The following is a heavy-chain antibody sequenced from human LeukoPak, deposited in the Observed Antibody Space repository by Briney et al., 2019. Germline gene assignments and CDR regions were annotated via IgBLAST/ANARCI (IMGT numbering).Heavy chain of an antibody. D-gene: IGHD6-13*01. Sequence: SETLSLTCTVSGGSISDYSWSWIRQPPGKGLEWIGNLYYNGSANHNPSLKSRVTISVDTSKNQFSLKLSSVTAADTAVYYCARDSSSWYLDAFDIWGQGTMVTVSS. CDR3: ARDSSSWYLDAFDI. CDR2: LYYNGSA. J-gene: IGHJ3*02. V-gene: IGHV4-59*01. CDR1: GGSISDYS.